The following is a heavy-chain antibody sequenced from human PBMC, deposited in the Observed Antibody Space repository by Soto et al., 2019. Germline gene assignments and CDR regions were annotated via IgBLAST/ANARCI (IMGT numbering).Heavy chain of an antibody. Sequence: QVQLVQSGPEVKMPGASVKVSCKTSGYTFTAYGLAWLRQAPGQRPEWIGWVATTSTNTNYAQKFQGRVTMTTDTSTTTPYMELRSLRPDDTAVYYCARELNTDRGAYYSFAYWGQGTLVTVSS. CDR1: GYTFTAYG. CDR3: ARELNTDRGAYYSFAY. CDR2: VATTSTNT. J-gene: IGHJ4*02. D-gene: IGHD3-16*01. V-gene: IGHV1-18*01.